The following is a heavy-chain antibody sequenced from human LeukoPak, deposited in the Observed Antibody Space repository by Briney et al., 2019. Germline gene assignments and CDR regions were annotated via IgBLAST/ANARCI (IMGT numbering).Heavy chain of an antibody. Sequence: PSETLSLTCTVSGGSVSSGSYYWSWIRQPPGKGLEWIGYIYYSGSTNYKPSLKSRVTISVDTSKNQFSLKLSSVAAADTALYYCARGTPTTVVTQGDAFDIWGQGTMVTVSS. D-gene: IGHD4-23*01. CDR1: GGSVSSGSYY. V-gene: IGHV4-61*01. CDR3: ARGTPTTVVTQGDAFDI. CDR2: IYYSGST. J-gene: IGHJ3*02.